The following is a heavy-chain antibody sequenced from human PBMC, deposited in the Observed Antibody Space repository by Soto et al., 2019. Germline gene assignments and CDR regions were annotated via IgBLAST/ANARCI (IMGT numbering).Heavy chain of an antibody. V-gene: IGHV5-51*01. Sequence: PGESLKISCKGSGYSFTSYWIGWVRQMPGKGLEWMGIIYPGDSDTRDSPSFQGQVTISADKSSSTAYQPWTTLKPSATAMYSCASQGAEAGYYDILTGGNYYGMDVWGKGTTVTVSS. D-gene: IGHD3-9*01. J-gene: IGHJ6*04. CDR2: IYPGDSDT. CDR1: GYSFTSYW. CDR3: ASQGAEAGYYDILTGGNYYGMDV.